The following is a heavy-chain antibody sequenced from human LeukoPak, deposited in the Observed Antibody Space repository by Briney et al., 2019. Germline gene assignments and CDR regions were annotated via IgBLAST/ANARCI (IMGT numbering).Heavy chain of an antibody. Sequence: ASVKVSCKASGYTFTSYYMHWVRQAPGQGLEWMGIINPSGGSTSYAQKFQGRVTITADESTSTAYMELSSLRSEDTAVYYCARGDVVPAAAHYYYYGMDVWGQGTTVTVSS. CDR1: GYTFTSYY. J-gene: IGHJ6*02. CDR3: ARGDVVPAAAHYYYYGMDV. D-gene: IGHD2-2*01. V-gene: IGHV1-46*01. CDR2: INPSGGST.